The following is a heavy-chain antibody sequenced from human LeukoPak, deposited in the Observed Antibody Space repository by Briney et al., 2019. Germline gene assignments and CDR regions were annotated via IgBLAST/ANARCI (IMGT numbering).Heavy chain of an antibody. D-gene: IGHD3-9*01. CDR2: IVVDSGNT. J-gene: IGHJ4*02. CDR3: AALDYDILTGYYKDYYFDY. Sequence: ASVKVSCKASGFTFTSSAVQWVRQARGQRLEWIGWIVVDSGNTNYAQKFQERVTITRDMSTSTAYMELSSLRSEDTAVYYCAALDYDILTGYYKDYYFDYWGQGTLVTVSS. CDR1: GFTFTSSA. V-gene: IGHV1-58*01.